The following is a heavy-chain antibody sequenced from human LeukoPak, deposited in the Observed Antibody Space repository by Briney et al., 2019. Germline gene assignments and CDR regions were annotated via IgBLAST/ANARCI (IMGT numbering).Heavy chain of an antibody. Sequence: PGGSLRLSCAASGFTFGNFWMSWVRQAPGRGLQWVASMKGDGSHIYYVDSVKGRFTISRDNARNSLYLQMNSLRAEDTAVYYCARAPGYCSGGSCYSYWFDPWGQGTLATVSS. CDR2: MKGDGSHI. D-gene: IGHD2-15*01. V-gene: IGHV3-7*01. J-gene: IGHJ5*02. CDR1: GFTFGNFW. CDR3: ARAPGYCSGGSCYSYWFDP.